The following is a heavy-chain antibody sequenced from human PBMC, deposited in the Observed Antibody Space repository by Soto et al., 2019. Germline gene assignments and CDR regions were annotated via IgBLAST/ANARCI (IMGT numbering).Heavy chain of an antibody. V-gene: IGHV3-30-3*01. Sequence: GGSLRLSCAASGFTFSSYAMHWVRQAPGKGLEWVAVISYDGSNKYYADSVEGRFTISRDNSKNTLYLQMNSLRAEDTAVYYCSSLPSQIVVVPAAIRQFDPWGQGTLVTVSS. J-gene: IGHJ5*02. CDR2: ISYDGSNK. CDR1: GFTFSSYA. CDR3: SSLPSQIVVVPAAIRQFDP. D-gene: IGHD2-2*01.